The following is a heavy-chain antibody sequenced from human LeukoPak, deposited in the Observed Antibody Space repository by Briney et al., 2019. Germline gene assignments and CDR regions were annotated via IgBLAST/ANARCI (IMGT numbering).Heavy chain of an antibody. D-gene: IGHD3-3*01. V-gene: IGHV1-18*01. CDR1: GYTFTSYG. J-gene: IGHJ5*02. CDR3: ARGLSYYDFWSGYYRVGTNWFDP. Sequence: GASVKVSCKASGYTFTSYGISWVRQAPGQGLEWMGWISAYNGNTNYAQKLQGRVTMTTDTSTSIAYMELRSLRSDDTAVYYCARGLSYYDFWSGYYRVGTNWFDPWGQGTLVTVSS. CDR2: ISAYNGNT.